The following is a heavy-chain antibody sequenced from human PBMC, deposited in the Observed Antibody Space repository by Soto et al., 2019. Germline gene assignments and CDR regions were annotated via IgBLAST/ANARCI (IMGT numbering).Heavy chain of an antibody. J-gene: IGHJ6*02. CDR1: GGTFSRNA. CDR3: ARGRELDDDDYPDYGMDV. D-gene: IGHD4-17*01. V-gene: IGHV1-69*01. Sequence: QVHLVQSGAEVKKPGSSVKVSCKASGGTFSRNAISWVRLAPGQGLEWMGGTIPMFNIAKNAQKFKGRVTITADESRNTAYMELSSLRSEDTAVYYCARGRELDDDDYPDYGMDVWGQGTKVTVSS. CDR2: TIPMFNIA.